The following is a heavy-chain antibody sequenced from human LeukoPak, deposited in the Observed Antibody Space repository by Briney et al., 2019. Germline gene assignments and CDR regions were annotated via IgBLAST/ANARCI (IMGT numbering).Heavy chain of an antibody. CDR3: AREYCSSGSCQYYFDY. CDR1: GFTFSSYA. V-gene: IGHV3-64*01. CDR2: ITSSGDSP. J-gene: IGHJ4*02. D-gene: IGHD2-15*01. Sequence: PGGSLRLSCAASGFTFSSYAMHWVRQAPGQGLEYVSAITSSGDSPYYANSVRGRFTTSRDNSKNTLYLQMGSLRAEDMAVYYCAREYCSSGSCQYYFDYWGQGTLVTVSS.